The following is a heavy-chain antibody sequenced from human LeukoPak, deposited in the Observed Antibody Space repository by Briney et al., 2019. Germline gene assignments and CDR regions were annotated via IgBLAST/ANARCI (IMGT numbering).Heavy chain of an antibody. V-gene: IGHV4-59*11. J-gene: IGHJ6*02. CDR1: GGSIRSHY. Sequence: PSETLSLTCTVSGGSIRSHYWTWIRQPPGKGLEWIGYIYSTGSTYYNPSLKRRVTISVDTSNNQFSLTLTSVTAADTAVYHCASQEYSSSWYTPYYYYYCMYVWGQGTTVSLSS. CDR2: IYSTGST. CDR3: ASQEYSSSWYTPYYYYYCMYV. D-gene: IGHD6-13*01.